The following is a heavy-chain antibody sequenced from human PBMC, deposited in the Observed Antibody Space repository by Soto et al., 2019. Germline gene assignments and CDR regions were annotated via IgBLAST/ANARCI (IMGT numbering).Heavy chain of an antibody. V-gene: IGHV1-18*01. D-gene: IGHD6-19*01. CDR3: ARDLAVGLVDY. CDR1: GYTFTSYG. J-gene: IGHJ4*02. Sequence: QVQLVQSGAEVKKPGASVKVSCKASGYTFTSYGISWVRQAPGQGLEWMGWISAYNGNTKYAQKLQGRVTMTTDTPTSTAYMEVRSLRYDDTAVYYCARDLAVGLVDYWGQGTLGTVSS. CDR2: ISAYNGNT.